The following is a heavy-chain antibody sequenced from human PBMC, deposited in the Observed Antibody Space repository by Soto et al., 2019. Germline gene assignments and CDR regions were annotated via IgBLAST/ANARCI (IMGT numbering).Heavy chain of an antibody. CDR3: AKMERTQLWLLVQN. CDR2: ITYGGSI. CDR1: GASITNDDFF. D-gene: IGHD5-18*01. J-gene: IGHJ4*02. Sequence: TLSLTCTVSGASITNDDFFWSWFLQHPDKGLEWLAYITYGGSIYYNPSLRSRLSVSIDKSKSQFSLNVRSVTAADTAVYFCAKMERTQLWLLVQNWGQGLPVTVSS. V-gene: IGHV4-31*03.